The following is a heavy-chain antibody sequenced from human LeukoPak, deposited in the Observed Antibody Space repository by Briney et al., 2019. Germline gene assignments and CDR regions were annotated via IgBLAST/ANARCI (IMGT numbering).Heavy chain of an antibody. CDR2: INPAGNYR. V-gene: IGHV3-74*01. D-gene: IGHD3-3*01. CDR1: GFTFSNYW. Sequence: GGSLRLSCAASGFTFSNYWIHWVRQVPGKGLVWVSRINPAGNYRNYADSVEGRFTTSRDNARNTVYLQMNSLRAEDTALFYCVRDWDHYDFDSWGQGTLVIVSS. J-gene: IGHJ5*01. CDR3: VRDWDHYDFDS.